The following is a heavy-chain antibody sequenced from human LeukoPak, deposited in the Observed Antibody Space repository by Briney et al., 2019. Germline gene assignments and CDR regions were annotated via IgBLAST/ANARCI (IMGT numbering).Heavy chain of an antibody. CDR1: GXTXXSYX. Sequence: XXSXXXXGXTXXSYXMSWVRQAPGKGLEWVANIKQDGSEKYYVDSVKGRFTISRDNAKNSLYLQMNSLRAEDTAVYYCARSRWLTEWGQGTLVTVSS. CDR3: ARSRWLTE. V-gene: IGHV3-7*01. D-gene: IGHD5-24*01. CDR2: IKQDGSEK. J-gene: IGHJ4*02.